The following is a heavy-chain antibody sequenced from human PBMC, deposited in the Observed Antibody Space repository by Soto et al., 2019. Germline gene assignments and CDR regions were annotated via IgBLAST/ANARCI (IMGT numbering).Heavy chain of an antibody. CDR2: NKTDSGDT. J-gene: IGHJ5*02. Sequence: ASVKVSCKASRDTFTFYDIFLGRQSPGQGLEWLGWNKTDSGDTHYPQNFQGRVTLTRDTSITTAYMELNNLVSDDTTVYYCARRSSTYLNEVIFDPWGQGTLVTVSS. V-gene: IGHV1-2*02. D-gene: IGHD2-2*01. CDR1: RDTFTFYD. CDR3: ARRSSTYLNEVIFDP.